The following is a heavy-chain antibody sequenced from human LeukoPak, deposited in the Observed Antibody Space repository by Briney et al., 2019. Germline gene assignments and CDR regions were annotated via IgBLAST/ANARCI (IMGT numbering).Heavy chain of an antibody. Sequence: PGGSLRLSSAPSAFTFYDYGMSWVRQAPGKGVECVSGINWNGGSTGYADSVKGRFTISRDNSKNTLYLQMNSLRAEDTAVYYCARDSIAAAGTGLDYWGQGTLVTVSS. CDR1: AFTFYDYG. CDR3: ARDSIAAAGTGLDY. D-gene: IGHD6-13*01. CDR2: INWNGGST. V-gene: IGHV3-20*03. J-gene: IGHJ4*02.